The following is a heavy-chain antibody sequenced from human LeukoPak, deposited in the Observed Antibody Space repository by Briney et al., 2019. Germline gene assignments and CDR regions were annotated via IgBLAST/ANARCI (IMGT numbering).Heavy chain of an antibody. D-gene: IGHD3-16*01. CDR3: VKAFRHSTNLGADP. CDR1: GFTFDNYV. J-gene: IGHJ5*02. Sequence: GGSLRLSCAASGFTFDNYVMHWVRQAPGKGLEWVSLISGDGITTYYADSMRGRFTISRDNSKNSLFLLMNSLTTEDTALYYCVKAFRHSTNLGADPWGQGTLVTVSS. V-gene: IGHV3-43*02. CDR2: ISGDGITT.